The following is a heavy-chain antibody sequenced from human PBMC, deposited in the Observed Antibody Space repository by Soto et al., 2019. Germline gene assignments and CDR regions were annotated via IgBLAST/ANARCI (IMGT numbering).Heavy chain of an antibody. J-gene: IGHJ6*02. CDR2: ISYDGSNK. V-gene: IGHV3-30*03. D-gene: IGHD5-12*01. Sequence: GSLRLSCAASGFTFSSFGMHWVRQAPGKGLEWVAVISYDGSNKYYADSVKGRFTISRDNSKNTLYLQMNSLRAEDTAVYYCARDYYRFNSGYGFSMDVWGQGTTVTXSS. CDR3: ARDYYRFNSGYGFSMDV. CDR1: GFTFSSFG.